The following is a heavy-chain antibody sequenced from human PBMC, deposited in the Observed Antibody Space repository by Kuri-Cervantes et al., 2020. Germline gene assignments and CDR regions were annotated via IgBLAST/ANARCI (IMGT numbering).Heavy chain of an antibody. CDR1: GLIFSNYG. D-gene: IGHD5-12*01. Sequence: GESLKISCEASGLIFSNYGMHWVRQAPGKGLEWVAVIYYDGKNKYYADSVKGRFTISRDNSKNSLYLQMNSLRAEDTAVYYCARSTSGYGDDAFDIWGQGTMVTVSS. CDR2: IYYDGKNK. CDR3: ARSTSGYGDDAFDI. V-gene: IGHV3-33*01. J-gene: IGHJ3*02.